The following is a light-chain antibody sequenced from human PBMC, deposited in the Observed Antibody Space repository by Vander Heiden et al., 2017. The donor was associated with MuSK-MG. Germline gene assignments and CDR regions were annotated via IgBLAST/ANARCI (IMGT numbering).Light chain of an antibody. V-gene: IGKV3-15*01. CDR1: QSVSSN. CDR3: QQNNNWPPYT. Sequence: EIVMTLSPAPLSVSPGERATVPCRASQSVSSNLAWYQQKPGQAPRLLIYGASTRATGIPARFSGSGSGTEFTLTISSRQSEDFAVYYCQQNNNWPPYTFGQGTKLEIK. J-gene: IGKJ2*01. CDR2: GAS.